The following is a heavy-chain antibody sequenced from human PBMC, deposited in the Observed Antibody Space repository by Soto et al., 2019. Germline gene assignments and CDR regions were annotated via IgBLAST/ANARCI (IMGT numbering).Heavy chain of an antibody. J-gene: IGHJ6*02. Sequence: PGGSLRLSCAASGFTVSSNYMSWVRQAPGKGLEWVSVIYSGGSTYYADSVKGRFTISRDNSKNTLYLQMNSLRAEDTAVYYCARYSSSRLLRWGVDVWGQGTTVTVSS. CDR2: IYSGGST. D-gene: IGHD6-13*01. CDR1: GFTVSSNY. CDR3: ARYSSSRLLRWGVDV. V-gene: IGHV3-53*01.